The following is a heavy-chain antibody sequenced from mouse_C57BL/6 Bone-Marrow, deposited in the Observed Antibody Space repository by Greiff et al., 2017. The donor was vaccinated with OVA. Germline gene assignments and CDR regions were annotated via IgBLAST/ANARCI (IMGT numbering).Heavy chain of an antibody. CDR2: IHPNSGST. D-gene: IGHD1-1*01. Sequence: VQLQQPGAELVKPGASVKLSCKASGYTFTSYWMHWVKQRPGQGLEWIGMIHPNSGSTNYNEKFKSKATLTVAKSSSTAYMQLSSLTSEDSAVYYCARSGGSSYVGAYWGQGTLVTVSA. CDR3: ARSGGSSYVGAY. J-gene: IGHJ3*01. V-gene: IGHV1-64*01. CDR1: GYTFTSYW.